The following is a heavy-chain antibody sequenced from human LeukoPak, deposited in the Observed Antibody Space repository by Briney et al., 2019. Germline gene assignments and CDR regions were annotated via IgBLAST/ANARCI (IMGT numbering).Heavy chain of an antibody. CDR2: IYYSGST. D-gene: IGHD2-21*02. CDR3: ARHGHHGDHDY. V-gene: IGHV4-39*01. Sequence: PSETLSLTCSVSGGSISSSSYYWGWIRQPPGKGLEWIGNIYYSGSTYYNPSLKSRVTISVDTSKNQFSLKLTSVTAADTAVYYCARHGHHGDHDYWGQGTLVTVSS. J-gene: IGHJ4*02. CDR1: GGSISSSSYY.